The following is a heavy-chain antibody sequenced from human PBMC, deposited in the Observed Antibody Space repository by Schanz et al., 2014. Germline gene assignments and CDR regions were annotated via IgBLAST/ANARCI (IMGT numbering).Heavy chain of an antibody. CDR2: IKTDGSSS. CDR1: GFIFTSYS. J-gene: IGHJ4*02. Sequence: QVQLVESGGGVVQPGGSLRLSCAASGFIFTSYSMHWVRQAPGKGLVWVSRIKTDGSSSDYAESVKGRFAISRDNSKDTLYLQMNSLRTEDTAVYYCAGDWASGRYYSDYWGQGTLVTVSS. CDR3: AGDWASGRYYSDY. D-gene: IGHD1-26*01. V-gene: IGHV3-NL1*01.